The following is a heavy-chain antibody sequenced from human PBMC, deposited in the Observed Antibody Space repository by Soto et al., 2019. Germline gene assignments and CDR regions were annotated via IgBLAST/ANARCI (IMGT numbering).Heavy chain of an antibody. CDR2: IYYSGST. Sequence: SETLSLTCTVSGGSISSYYWSWIRQSPGKGLEWIGYIYYSGSTDYNPSLKRRVTISVDSSKNQFSLKLSSVTAADTAVYYCARRGADSSGYYPVWGQGTLVAVSS. V-gene: IGHV4-59*01. CDR3: ARRGADSSGYYPV. CDR1: GGSISSYY. D-gene: IGHD3-22*01. J-gene: IGHJ4*02.